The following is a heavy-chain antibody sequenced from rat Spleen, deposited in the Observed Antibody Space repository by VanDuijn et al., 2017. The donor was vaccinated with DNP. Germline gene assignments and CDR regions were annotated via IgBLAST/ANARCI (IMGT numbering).Heavy chain of an antibody. D-gene: IGHD1-10*01. CDR2: IKTKSNNYAT. Sequence: EVQVLESGGGLVXXXNSXXLSCATXXFTXXXAWXEWYRKFPENGIEWLARIKTKSNNYATDYTESVKGRFTISRDDSKSSIYLQMNNLKEEDTAIYYCAWPSTWGQGVMVTVSS. V-gene: IGHV6-6*01. CDR3: AWPST. CDR1: XFTXXXAW. J-gene: IGHJ2*01.